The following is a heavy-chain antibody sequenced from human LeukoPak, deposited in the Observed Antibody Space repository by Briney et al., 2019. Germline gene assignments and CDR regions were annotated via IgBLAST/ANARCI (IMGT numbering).Heavy chain of an antibody. D-gene: IGHD4-17*01. CDR3: ARVHLNDNGDYSNWFDP. CDR2: ISSSSSYV. J-gene: IGHJ5*02. V-gene: IGHV3-21*01. Sequence: GGSLRLSCAASGFTFSSYSMNWVRQAPGKGLEWVSSISSSSSYVYYADSVKGRFTISRDNAKNSLYLQMNSLRAEDTAVYYCARVHLNDNGDYSNWFDPWGQGTLVTVSS. CDR1: GFTFSSYS.